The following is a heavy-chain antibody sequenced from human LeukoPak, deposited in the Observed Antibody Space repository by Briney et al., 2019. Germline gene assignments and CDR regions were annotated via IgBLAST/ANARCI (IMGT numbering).Heavy chain of an antibody. Sequence: SETLSLTCTVSGGSISSYYWSWIRQPAGKGLEWIGRIYTSGSTNYNPSLKSRVTMSVDTPKNQFSLKLSSVTAADTAVYYCARDPPNYYDSSGYSTWGQGALVTVSS. CDR1: GGSISSYY. J-gene: IGHJ5*02. V-gene: IGHV4-4*07. CDR2: IYTSGST. D-gene: IGHD3-22*01. CDR3: ARDPPNYYDSSGYST.